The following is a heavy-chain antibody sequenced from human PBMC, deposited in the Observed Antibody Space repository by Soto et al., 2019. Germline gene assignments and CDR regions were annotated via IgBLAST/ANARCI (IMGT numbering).Heavy chain of an antibody. CDR3: ARQVVPAAMVWFDP. Sequence: QLQLQESGPGLVKPSETLSLTCTVSGGSISSSSYYWGWIRQPPGKGLEWIGSIYYSGSTYYNPSLKSRVTISVDTSKNQFSLKLSSVTAADTAVYYCARQVVPAAMVWFDPWGQGTLVTVSS. V-gene: IGHV4-39*01. CDR1: GGSISSSSYY. J-gene: IGHJ5*02. D-gene: IGHD2-2*01. CDR2: IYYSGST.